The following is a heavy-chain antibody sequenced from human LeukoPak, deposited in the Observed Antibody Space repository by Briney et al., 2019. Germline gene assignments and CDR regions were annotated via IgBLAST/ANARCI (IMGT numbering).Heavy chain of an antibody. D-gene: IGHD5-18*01. CDR2: INHSGST. Sequence: SETLSLTCAVYGGSFSGYYWSWIRQPPGKGLEWIGEINHSGSTNYNPSLKSRVTISVDMSKNQFSLKLSSVTAADTAVYYCARGMDTAMATGVFFDYWGQGTLVTVSS. V-gene: IGHV4-34*01. CDR3: ARGMDTAMATGVFFDY. CDR1: GGSFSGYY. J-gene: IGHJ4*02.